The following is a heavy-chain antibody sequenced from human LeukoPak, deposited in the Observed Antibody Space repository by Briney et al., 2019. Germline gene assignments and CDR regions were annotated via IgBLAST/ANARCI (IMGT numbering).Heavy chain of an antibody. D-gene: IGHD3-22*01. V-gene: IGHV1-18*01. Sequence: GASVKVSCKASGYTFTSYGISWVRQAPGQGLEWMGWISAYNGNTNYAQKLQGRVTMTTDTSTSTAYMELRSLRSDDTAVYYCASQSYYYDRSGLERAEETWGQGTMVTVSS. CDR1: GYTFTSYG. CDR3: ASQSYYYDRSGLERAEET. CDR2: ISAYNGNT. J-gene: IGHJ3*01.